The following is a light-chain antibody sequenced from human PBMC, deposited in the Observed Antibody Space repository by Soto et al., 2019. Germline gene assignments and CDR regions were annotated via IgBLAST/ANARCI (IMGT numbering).Light chain of an antibody. CDR1: QSVSSN. J-gene: IGKJ1*01. CDR2: GAS. V-gene: IGKV3-15*01. CDR3: QQYNNWPWA. Sequence: EIVMTQSPATLSVSPGERATLSCRASQSVSSNLAWYQQKPGQAPRLLIYGASTRAPGITARFSGSGSGTEFTLTIGSLQSEDFSVYYCQQYNNWPWAFGQGTKVEIK.